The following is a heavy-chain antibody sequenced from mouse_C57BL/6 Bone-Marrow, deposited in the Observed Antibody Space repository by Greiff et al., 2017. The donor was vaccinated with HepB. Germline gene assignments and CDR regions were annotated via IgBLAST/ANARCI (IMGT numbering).Heavy chain of an antibody. J-gene: IGHJ4*01. CDR2: IDPENGDT. CDR1: GFNIKDDY. CDR3: TTATVVATDYAMDY. D-gene: IGHD1-1*01. Sequence: VHVKQSGAELVRPGASVKLSCTASGFNIKDDYMHWVKQRPEQGLEWIGWIDPENGDTEYASKFQGKATITADTSSNTAYLQLSSLTSEDTAVYYCTTATVVATDYAMDYWGQGTSVTVSS. V-gene: IGHV14-4*01.